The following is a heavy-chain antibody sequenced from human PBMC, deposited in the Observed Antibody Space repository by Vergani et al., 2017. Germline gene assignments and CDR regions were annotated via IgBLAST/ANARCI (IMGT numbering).Heavy chain of an antibody. J-gene: IGHJ5*02. CDR1: GGSISSSSYY. CDR2: IYYSGST. V-gene: IGHV4-39*01. D-gene: IGHD1-26*01. Sequence: QLQLQESGPGLVKPSETLSLTCTVSGGSISSSSYYWGWIRQPPGKGLEWIGSIYYSGSTYYNPSLKSRVTISVDTSKNQFSLKLSSVTAADTAVYYCARHGGSYFLNWFDPWGQGTLVTVSS. CDR3: ARHGGSYFLNWFDP.